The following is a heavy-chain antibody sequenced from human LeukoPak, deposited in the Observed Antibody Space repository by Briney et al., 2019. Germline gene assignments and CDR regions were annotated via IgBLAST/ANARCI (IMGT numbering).Heavy chain of an antibody. CDR3: ARERYNWNDAYDY. Sequence: PGGSLRLSCAASGFTFSDYYMSWIRQAPGKGLEWVSYSSSSGSTIYYADSVKGRFTISRDNAKNSLYLQMNSLRAEDTALYYCARERYNWNDAYDYWGQGTLVTVSS. D-gene: IGHD1-1*01. CDR2: SSSSGSTI. J-gene: IGHJ4*02. CDR1: GFTFSDYY. V-gene: IGHV3-11*01.